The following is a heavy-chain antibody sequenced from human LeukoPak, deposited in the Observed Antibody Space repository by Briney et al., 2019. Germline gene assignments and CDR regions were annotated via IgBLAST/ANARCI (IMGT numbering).Heavy chain of an antibody. J-gene: IGHJ4*02. V-gene: IGHV1-18*01. CDR3: ARKNWEAYDY. Sequence: WASVKVSCKASGYTFTSYDINWVRQAPGQGLEWMGWISSYNGNTNYAQKFQGRVTMTTDTSTSTAYMELRSLRSDDTAVYYCARKNWEAYDYWGQGTLVTVSS. D-gene: IGHD7-27*01. CDR1: GYTFTSYD. CDR2: ISSYNGNT.